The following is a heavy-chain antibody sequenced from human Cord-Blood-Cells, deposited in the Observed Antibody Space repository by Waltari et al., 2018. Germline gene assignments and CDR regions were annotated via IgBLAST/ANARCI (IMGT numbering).Heavy chain of an antibody. Sequence: QVQLQPWGAALLKPSETLSLTCAVSGASFRGYYWSWIRQPPGKGLVLIGEINHSGSTNYNPSLKSRVTISVDTSKNQFSLKLSSVTAADTAVYYCASSGAGNWYFDLWGRGTLVTVSS. V-gene: IGHV4-34*01. CDR3: ASSGAGNWYFDL. CDR1: GASFRGYY. D-gene: IGHD7-27*01. J-gene: IGHJ2*01. CDR2: INHSGST.